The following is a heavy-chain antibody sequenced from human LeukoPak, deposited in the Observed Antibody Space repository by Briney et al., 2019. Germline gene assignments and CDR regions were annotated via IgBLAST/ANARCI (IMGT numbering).Heavy chain of an antibody. CDR3: ARSYDSSGYYPWDY. CDR1: GFTFSSYA. CDR2: ISGSGGSK. D-gene: IGHD3-22*01. Sequence: GGPLRLSCQASGFTFSSYAMSWVRQAPGKGLEWVSAISGSGGSKYYADSVKGRFTISRDNSKNTLYLQMNSLRAEDTAAYYCARSYDSSGYYPWDYWGQGTLVTVSS. J-gene: IGHJ4*02. V-gene: IGHV3-23*01.